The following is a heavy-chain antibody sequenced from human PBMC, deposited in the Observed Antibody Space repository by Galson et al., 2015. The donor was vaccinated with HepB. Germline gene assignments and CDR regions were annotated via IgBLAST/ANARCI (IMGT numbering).Heavy chain of an antibody. V-gene: IGHV3-30-3*01. CDR1: GFTFSSYA. CDR3: ARDGDTAMLYGMDV. J-gene: IGHJ6*02. Sequence: SLRLSCAASGFTFSSYAMHWVRQAPGKGLEWVAVISYDGSNKYYADSVKGRFTISRDNSKNTLYLQVNSLRAEDTAVYYCARDGDTAMLYGMDVWGQGTTVTVSS. CDR2: ISYDGSNK. D-gene: IGHD5-18*01.